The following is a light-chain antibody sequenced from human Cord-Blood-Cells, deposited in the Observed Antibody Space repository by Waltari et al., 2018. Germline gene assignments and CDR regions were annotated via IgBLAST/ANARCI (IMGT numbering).Light chain of an antibody. V-gene: IGLV2-14*01. CDR1: SSDVGGYNY. Sequence: QSALTQPASVSGSPGQSLPISSPGTSSDVGGYNYVSWYQQHPGKAPKLMFYDVSNRPSGVSNRFSGSKSGNTASLTISVLQAEDEADYYCSSYTSSSTWVFGGGTKLTVL. CDR3: SSYTSSSTWV. CDR2: DVS. J-gene: IGLJ3*02.